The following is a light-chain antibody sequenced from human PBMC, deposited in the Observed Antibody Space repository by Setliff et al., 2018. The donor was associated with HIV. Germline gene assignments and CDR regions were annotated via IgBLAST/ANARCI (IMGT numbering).Light chain of an antibody. Sequence: QSALAQPRSVSGSPGQSVTISCTGTGSDVGGYNYVSWYQQCPGKAPKLMIYDVSKRPSGVPDRFSGSKSDNTASLTISGLQAEDEADYYCCSYAGTSIPYVFGTGTKVTVL. CDR1: GSDVGGYNY. CDR3: CSYAGTSIPYV. CDR2: DVS. J-gene: IGLJ1*01. V-gene: IGLV2-11*01.